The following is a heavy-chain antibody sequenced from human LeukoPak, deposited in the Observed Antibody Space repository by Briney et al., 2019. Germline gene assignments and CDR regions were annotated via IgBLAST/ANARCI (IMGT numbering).Heavy chain of an antibody. J-gene: IGHJ4*02. V-gene: IGHV3-21*01. Sequence: PGGSLRLSCAASGFTFSSYEMNWVRQAPGKGLEWVSSITRSSIYIYYADSVKGRFTISRDNAKNSLYLQMNSLRAEDTAVYYCARVRYDGSGYYSIYDYWGQGTLVTVSS. CDR2: ITRSSIYI. D-gene: IGHD3-22*01. CDR1: GFTFSSYE. CDR3: ARVRYDGSGYYSIYDY.